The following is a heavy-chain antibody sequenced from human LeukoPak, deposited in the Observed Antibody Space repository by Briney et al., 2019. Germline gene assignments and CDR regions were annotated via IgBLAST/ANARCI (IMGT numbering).Heavy chain of an antibody. CDR2: IYHSGST. V-gene: IGHV4-38-2*01. Sequence: SESLSLTCAVSGYSISSGYYWGWIRQPPGKGLEWIGNIYHSGSTYYNPSLKSRVTISVDTSKNQFSLKLSSVTAADTAVYYCAQQSLRSPDYWGQGTLVTVSS. CDR3: AQQSLRSPDY. D-gene: IGHD3-16*01. J-gene: IGHJ4*02. CDR1: GYSISSGYY.